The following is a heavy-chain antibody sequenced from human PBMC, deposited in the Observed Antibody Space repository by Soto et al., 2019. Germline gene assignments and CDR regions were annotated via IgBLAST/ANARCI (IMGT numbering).Heavy chain of an antibody. CDR2: IIPIFGTA. D-gene: IGHD2-2*01. CDR1: GGTFSSYA. J-gene: IGHJ6*02. Sequence: SVKVSCKASGGTFSSYAISWVRQAPGQGLEWMGGIIPIFGTANYAQKFQGRATITADESTSTAYMELSSLRSEDTAVYYCARPPLGYCSSTSCNLDYYYGMDVWGQGTTVTVSS. CDR3: ARPPLGYCSSTSCNLDYYYGMDV. V-gene: IGHV1-69*13.